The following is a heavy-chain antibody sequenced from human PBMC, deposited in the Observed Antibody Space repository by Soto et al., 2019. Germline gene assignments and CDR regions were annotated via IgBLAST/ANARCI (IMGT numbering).Heavy chain of an antibody. CDR2: IYYSGST. Sequence: PSETLSLTCTVSGDSITSNSYFWAWIRQPPGKGLEWIGYIYYSGSTNYNPSLKSRVTISVDTSKNQLSLKLSSVTAADTAVYYCARRYGYYFDYWGQGTLVTVSS. D-gene: IGHD3-9*01. J-gene: IGHJ4*02. CDR1: GDSITSNSYF. V-gene: IGHV4-61*05. CDR3: ARRYGYYFDY.